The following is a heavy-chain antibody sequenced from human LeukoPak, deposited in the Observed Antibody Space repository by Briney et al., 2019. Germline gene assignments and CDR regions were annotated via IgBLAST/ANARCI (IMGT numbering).Heavy chain of an antibody. J-gene: IGHJ4*02. CDR2: ISYDGSNK. Sequence: ARSLRLSGAASGFTFSTYAMHWVRQAPGKGLEWVAVISYDGSNKYYADSGKGRFTISRDNSKKTLYLQMNSLRAEDTAVYYCARDRVIVVVPKDYWGQGTLVTVSS. D-gene: IGHD3-22*01. V-gene: IGHV3-30-3*01. CDR1: GFTFSTYA. CDR3: ARDRVIVVVPKDY.